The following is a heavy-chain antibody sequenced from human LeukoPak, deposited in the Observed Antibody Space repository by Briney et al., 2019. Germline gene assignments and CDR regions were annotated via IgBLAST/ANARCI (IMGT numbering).Heavy chain of an antibody. Sequence: ASVKVSCKASGYTFTSYGISWVRQAPGQGLEWMGWISAYNGNTNYAQKLQGRVTMTTDTSTSTAYMELRSLRSDDTAVYYCANIIRNYDFWSGPSWNDAFDIWGQGTMVTVSS. CDR3: ANIIRNYDFWSGPSWNDAFDI. CDR1: GYTFTSYG. D-gene: IGHD3-3*01. J-gene: IGHJ3*02. V-gene: IGHV1-18*01. CDR2: ISAYNGNT.